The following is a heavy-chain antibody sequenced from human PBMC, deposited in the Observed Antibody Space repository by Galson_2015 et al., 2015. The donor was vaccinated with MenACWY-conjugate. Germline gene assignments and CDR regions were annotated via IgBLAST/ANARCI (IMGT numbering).Heavy chain of an antibody. V-gene: IGHV3-7*03. CDR3: ARTFARSGSLYNPSDY. CDR1: GFTFSTYW. D-gene: IGHD3-10*01. J-gene: IGHJ4*02. CDR2: IKEDGSET. Sequence: SLRLSCAASGFTFSTYWMSWVRQAPGKGLEWVANIKEDGSETYYVDSVRDRFTFSRDNAKNSLYLQMSSLRVEDTAVYYCARTFARSGSLYNPSDYWGQGILVTVSS.